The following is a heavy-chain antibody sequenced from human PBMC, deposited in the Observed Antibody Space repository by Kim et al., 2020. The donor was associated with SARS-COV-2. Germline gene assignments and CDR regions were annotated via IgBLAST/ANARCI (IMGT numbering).Heavy chain of an antibody. D-gene: IGHD1-26*01. V-gene: IGHV3-23*01. CDR1: GFTFSGYG. J-gene: IGHJ4*02. CDR3: AKRLGPTTPNFDY. Sequence: GGSLRLSCAASGFTFSGYGMSWVRQAQGKGLEWVSAVSDTGADRNYANSVKGRFTISRDNSKNTLYLQMNSLRDEDTAVYYCAKRLGPTTPNFDYWGQGTLVTVSS. CDR2: VSDTGADR.